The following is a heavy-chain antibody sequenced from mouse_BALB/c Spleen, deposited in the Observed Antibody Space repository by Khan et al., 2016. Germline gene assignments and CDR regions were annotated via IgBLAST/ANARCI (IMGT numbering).Heavy chain of an antibody. J-gene: IGHJ3*01. V-gene: IGHV1-87*01. CDR3: ARGGYGNYVFAY. D-gene: IGHD2-1*01. CDR1: GYTFTSYW. Sequence: VQLQESGAELARPGASVKLSCKASGYTFTSYWMQWVKQRPGQGLQWIGTIYPGDGDTRYTQKFKGKATLTADKSSSTAYMQLSSLGSEDSAVYYCARGGYGNYVFAYWGQGTLVTVSA. CDR2: IYPGDGDT.